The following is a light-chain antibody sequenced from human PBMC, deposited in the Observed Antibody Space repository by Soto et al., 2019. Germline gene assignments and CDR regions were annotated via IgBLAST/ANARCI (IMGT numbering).Light chain of an antibody. J-gene: IGLJ3*02. CDR2: DVS. CDR3: CSYAGSYTRV. Sequence: QSALTQPRSVSGSPGQSVTISCTGTSSDVGGYNYVSWYRQHPGKAPKLMIYDVSKRPSGVPDRFSGSKSGNTASLTISGLQAEDEADYYCCSYAGSYTRVFGGGTKLTVL. V-gene: IGLV2-11*01. CDR1: SSDVGGYNY.